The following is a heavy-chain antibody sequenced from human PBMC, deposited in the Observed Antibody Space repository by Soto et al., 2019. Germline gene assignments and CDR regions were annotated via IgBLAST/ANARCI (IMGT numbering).Heavy chain of an antibody. CDR3: ARLPVLRYFDLLLQRRIPLGMDV. CDR1: RYTFTSYD. V-gene: IGHV1-8*01. D-gene: IGHD3-9*01. J-gene: IGHJ6*02. CDR2: MNPSSGNT. Sequence: SSVKVSCKHSRYTFTSYDISWVRQATGQGLEWMGWMNPSSGNTGYAQKLQGRVTMTRNTSISTAYMELSSLRSEDTAVYYCARLPVLRYFDLLLQRRIPLGMDVWGQGTTVTVSS.